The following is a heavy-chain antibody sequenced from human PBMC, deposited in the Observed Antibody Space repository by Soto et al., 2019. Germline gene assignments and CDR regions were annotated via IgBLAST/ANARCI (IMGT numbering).Heavy chain of an antibody. Sequence: LRLSCAASGFTFSSYGMHWVRQAPGKGLEWVAVISYDGSNKYYADSVKGRFTISRDNSKNTLYLQMNSLRAEDTAVSYCAKDYSSSPDAFDIWGQGAMVTLSS. D-gene: IGHD6-6*01. J-gene: IGHJ3*02. V-gene: IGHV3-30*18. CDR1: GFTFSSYG. CDR3: AKDYSSSPDAFDI. CDR2: ISYDGSNK.